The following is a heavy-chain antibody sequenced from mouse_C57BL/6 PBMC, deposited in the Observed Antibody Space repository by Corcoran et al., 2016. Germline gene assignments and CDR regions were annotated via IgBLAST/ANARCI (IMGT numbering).Heavy chain of an antibody. CDR2: INPNNCGT. D-gene: IGHD4-1*01. V-gene: IGHV1-18*01. J-gene: IGHJ1*03. CDR1: GYTFTDYN. CDR3: ARATGSDWYFDV. Sequence: EVQLQQSGPELVKPGASVKIPCKASGYTFTDYNMDWVKQSHGKSLEWIGDINPNNCGTIYNQKFKGKATLTVDKSSSTAYMELRSLTSEDTAVYYCARATGSDWYFDVWGTGTTVTVSS.